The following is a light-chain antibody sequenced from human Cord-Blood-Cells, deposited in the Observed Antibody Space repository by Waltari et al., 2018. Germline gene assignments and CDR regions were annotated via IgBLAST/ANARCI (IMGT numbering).Light chain of an antibody. J-gene: IGKJ5*01. Sequence: DIEMTQSPSSTSASVEDSVTITCRASQSISSYLNWYQQKPGKAPKLLIYAASSLQSGVPSRFSGSGSGTDFTLTISSLQPEDFATYYCQQSYSTPITFGQGTRLEIK. V-gene: IGKV1-39*01. CDR1: QSISSY. CDR2: AAS. CDR3: QQSYSTPIT.